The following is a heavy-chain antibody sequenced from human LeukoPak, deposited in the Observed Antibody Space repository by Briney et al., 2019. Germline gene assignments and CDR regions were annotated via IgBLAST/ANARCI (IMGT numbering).Heavy chain of an antibody. CDR1: GFTFSSYW. CDR2: INSDGSST. J-gene: IGHJ6*02. Sequence: HSGGSLRLSCAASGFTFSSYWMHWVRQAPGKGLVWVSRINSDGSSTSYSDSVKGRFTISRDNAKNTLYLQMNSLRAEDTAVYYCARDFKDYDKGMDVWGQGTTVTVSS. D-gene: IGHD3-22*01. CDR3: ARDFKDYDKGMDV. V-gene: IGHV3-74*01.